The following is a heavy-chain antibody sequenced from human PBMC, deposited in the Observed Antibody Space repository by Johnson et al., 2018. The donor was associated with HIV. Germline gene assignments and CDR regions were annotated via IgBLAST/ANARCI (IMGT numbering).Heavy chain of an antibody. Sequence: QMQLVESGGGSVQRGGSLRLSCAASGFTFSSYAMHWVRQAPGKGLEWVSGINWNGGSTGYADSVKGRFTISRDNSKNTLYLQMNSLRAEDTAVYYCARDRSRQLLLTSDAFDIWGQGT. CDR1: GFTFSSYA. CDR2: INWNGGST. J-gene: IGHJ3*02. V-gene: IGHV3-64*04. D-gene: IGHD2-15*01. CDR3: ARDRSRQLLLTSDAFDI.